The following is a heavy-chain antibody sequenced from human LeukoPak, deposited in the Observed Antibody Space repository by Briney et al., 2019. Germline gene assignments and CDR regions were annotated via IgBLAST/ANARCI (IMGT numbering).Heavy chain of an antibody. CDR2: INAGNGNT. Sequence: ASVKVSCKASGYTFTSYAMHWVRQAPGQRLEWMGWINAGNGNTKYSQKFQGRVTITRDTSASTAYMELSSLRSEDTAVYYCARAPYNWNDVRYDSAESWFDPWGQGTLVTVSS. D-gene: IGHD1-20*01. J-gene: IGHJ5*02. V-gene: IGHV1-3*01. CDR1: GYTFTSYA. CDR3: ARAPYNWNDVRYDSAESWFDP.